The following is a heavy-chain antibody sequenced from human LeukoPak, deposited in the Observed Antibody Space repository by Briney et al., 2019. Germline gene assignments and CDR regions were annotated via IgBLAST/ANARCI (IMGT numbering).Heavy chain of an antibody. D-gene: IGHD2/OR15-2a*01. CDR1: GFTFSSYN. CDR3: ARTPFPGIDY. V-gene: IGHV3-48*02. J-gene: IGHJ4*02. Sequence: PGGSLRLSCAASGFTFSSYNMNWVRQAAGKGLEWVSYISSSSSTMYYADSVKGRYTISRDNAKNSLYLQMNSLRDEDTAVYYCARTPFPGIDYWGQGTLVTVSS. CDR2: ISSSSSTM.